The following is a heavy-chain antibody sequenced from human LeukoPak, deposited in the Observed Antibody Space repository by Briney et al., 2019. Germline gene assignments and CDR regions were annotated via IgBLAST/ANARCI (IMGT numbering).Heavy chain of an antibody. D-gene: IGHD5-12*01. Sequence: ASVKVSCKASGGTFSSYAISWVRQAPGQGLEWMGGIIPIFGTANYAQKFQGRVTITADESTSTAYMELSSLRSEDTAVYYCARVGSGYDYSLYYYYYMDVWGKGTTVTVS. CDR2: IIPIFGTA. CDR3: ARVGSGYDYSLYYYYYMDV. J-gene: IGHJ6*03. V-gene: IGHV1-69*13. CDR1: GGTFSSYA.